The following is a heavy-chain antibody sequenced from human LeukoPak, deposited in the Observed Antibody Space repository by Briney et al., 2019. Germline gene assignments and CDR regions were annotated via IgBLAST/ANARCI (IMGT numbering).Heavy chain of an antibody. CDR3: ARVLMSGSSSTFDY. CDR1: GYTFTSYD. CDR2: MNPNSGNT. D-gene: IGHD1-26*01. V-gene: IGHV1-8*03. J-gene: IGHJ4*02. Sequence: ASVKVSCKASGYTFTSYDINWVRQATGQGLEWMGWMNPNSGNTGYAQKFQGRVTITRNTSISTAYMELSSLRSEDTAVYYCARVLMSGSSSTFDYWGQGTLVTVSS.